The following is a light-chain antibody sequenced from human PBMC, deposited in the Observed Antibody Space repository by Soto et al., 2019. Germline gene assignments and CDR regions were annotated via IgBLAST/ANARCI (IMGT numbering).Light chain of an antibody. CDR2: DVS. J-gene: IGLJ1*01. V-gene: IGLV2-11*01. CDR1: SSDVGGYNY. Sequence: QSVLTQPRSVSGSPGQSVTISCTGTSSDVGGYNYVSWYQQHPGEAPKLMIYDVSKRPSGVPDRFSGSKSGNTASLTISGLQAEDEADCYCCSYAGSYSYVFGTGTKLTVL. CDR3: CSYAGSYSYV.